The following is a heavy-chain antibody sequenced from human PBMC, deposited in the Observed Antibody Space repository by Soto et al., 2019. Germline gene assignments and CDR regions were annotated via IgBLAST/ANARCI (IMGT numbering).Heavy chain of an antibody. CDR2: ISGSGGTT. V-gene: IGHV3-23*01. CDR3: AKELLWFGELLGYFDY. Sequence: EVQLLESGGGLVQPGGSLRLSCAASGFTFSSYAMSWVRQPPGKGLEWVSAISGSGGTTYYADSVKGRFTISRDNSKNTLYLQVNSLRAEDTAVYYCAKELLWFGELLGYFDYWGQGTLVTVSS. J-gene: IGHJ4*02. D-gene: IGHD3-10*01. CDR1: GFTFSSYA.